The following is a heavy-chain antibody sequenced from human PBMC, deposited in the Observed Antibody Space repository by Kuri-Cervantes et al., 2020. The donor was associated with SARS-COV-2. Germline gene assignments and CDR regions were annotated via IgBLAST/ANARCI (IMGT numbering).Heavy chain of an antibody. CDR3: ARGSCTNGVCYTILGY. J-gene: IGHJ4*02. Sequence: GGSLRLSCAASGFTFSSYAMHWVRQAPGKGLEWVGWMNPNSGNTGYAQKFQGRVTITRNTSISTAYMELSSLRSEDTAVYYCARGSCTNGVCYTILGYWGQGTLVTVSS. V-gene: IGHV1-8*03. D-gene: IGHD2-8*01. CDR2: MNPNSGNT. CDR1: GFTFSSYA.